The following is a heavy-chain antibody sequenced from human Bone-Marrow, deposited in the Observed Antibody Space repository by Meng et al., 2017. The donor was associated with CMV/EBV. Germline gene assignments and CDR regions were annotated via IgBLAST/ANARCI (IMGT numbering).Heavy chain of an antibody. J-gene: IGHJ5*02. CDR1: GGSISNYY. V-gene: IGHV4-59*01. CDR3: ARGSTRDKFDP. Sequence: SETLSLTCTVSGGSISNYYWSWIRQSPGRGLEWIGYIYSSGNTNYNPSLKSRVTISVDASKNQFSLRLSSVTAADTAIYYCARGSTRDKFDPWGQGTRVTVSS. D-gene: IGHD5-24*01. CDR2: IYSSGNT.